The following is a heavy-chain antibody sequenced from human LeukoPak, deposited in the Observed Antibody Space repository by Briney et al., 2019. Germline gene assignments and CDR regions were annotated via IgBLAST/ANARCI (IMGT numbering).Heavy chain of an antibody. J-gene: IGHJ6*03. CDR2: IYYSGST. CDR3: ARVPRSYYYYYYYMDV. D-gene: IGHD2-2*01. V-gene: IGHV4-59*08. CDR1: GGSISSYY. Sequence: SETLSLTCTVSGGSISSYYWSWIRQPPGKGLEWIGYIYYSGSTNYNPSLKSRVTISVDTSKNQFSLKLSSVTAVDTAVYYCARVPRSYYYYYYYMDVWGKGTTVTVSS.